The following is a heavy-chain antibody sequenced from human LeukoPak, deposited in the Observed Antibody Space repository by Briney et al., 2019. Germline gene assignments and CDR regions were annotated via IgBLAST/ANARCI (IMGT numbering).Heavy chain of an antibody. CDR1: GGSISSSTFY. V-gene: IGHV4-39*01. D-gene: IGHD6-13*01. CDR2: MYYSGTS. Sequence: SETLSLTCTVSGGSISSSTFYWGWIRQPPGKGLEWIGSMYYSGTSYHNPSLKSRVTISLDTSKNQFSLKLSSVTAADTAVYYCATGASGAQQLAPCWGQGTLVTVSS. J-gene: IGHJ4*02. CDR3: ATGASGAQQLAPC.